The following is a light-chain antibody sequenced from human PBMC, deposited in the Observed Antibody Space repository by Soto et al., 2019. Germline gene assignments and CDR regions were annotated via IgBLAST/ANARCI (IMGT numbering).Light chain of an antibody. CDR3: SSYTNSGTVV. CDR2: DVS. V-gene: IGLV2-14*03. J-gene: IGLJ2*01. Sequence: QSVLTQPASVSGSPGQSITISCTGTSSNVGGYHYVSWYQQHPGKAPKLMIYDVSNRPSGVSNRFSDSKSGNTASLTISGLQAEDEADYYCSSYTNSGTVVFGGGTKLTVL. CDR1: SSNVGGYHY.